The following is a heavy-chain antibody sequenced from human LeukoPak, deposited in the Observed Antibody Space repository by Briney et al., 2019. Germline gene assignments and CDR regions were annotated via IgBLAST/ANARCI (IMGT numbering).Heavy chain of an antibody. CDR1: GFTFSTHS. Sequence: GGSLRLSCAASGFTFSTHSMYWVRQAPGKGMEWVSSISASSNFIHYAESVRGRFTISRDNAKNSLYLQMNSLGAHDTAVVYCARPATGYCSSAGCHWDSWGQGTLVTVSS. CDR3: ARPATGYCSSAGCHWDS. CDR2: ISASSNFI. D-gene: IGHD2-2*01. V-gene: IGHV3-21*01. J-gene: IGHJ4*02.